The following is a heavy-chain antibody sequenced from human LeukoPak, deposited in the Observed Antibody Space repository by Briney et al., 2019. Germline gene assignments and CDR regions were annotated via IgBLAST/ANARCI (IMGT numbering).Heavy chain of an antibody. D-gene: IGHD2-2*01. CDR2: ISYDGSNK. V-gene: IGHV3-30-3*01. Sequence: GGSLRLSCAASGFTFSSYAMHWVRQAPGKGLEWVAVISYDGSNKYYADSVRGRFTISRDKSENTLYLQMNSLRGEDTAVYYCARDRCSSTSCYYYYYGMDVWGQGTTVTVSS. CDR3: ARDRCSSTSCYYYYYGMDV. J-gene: IGHJ6*02. CDR1: GFTFSSYA.